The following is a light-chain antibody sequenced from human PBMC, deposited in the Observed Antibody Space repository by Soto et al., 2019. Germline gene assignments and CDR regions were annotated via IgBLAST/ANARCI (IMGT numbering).Light chain of an antibody. CDR2: GAS. CDR3: QQYNNWPLT. CDR1: RSVSSN. Sequence: EIVMAQSPATLSVSPGERATLSCRASRSVSSNLAWYQQKPGQAPRLLIYGASTRATGIPARFSGSGSGTEFTLTISSLRSEDFAVYYCQQYNNWPLTFSGGTKVEIK. J-gene: IGKJ4*01. V-gene: IGKV3-15*01.